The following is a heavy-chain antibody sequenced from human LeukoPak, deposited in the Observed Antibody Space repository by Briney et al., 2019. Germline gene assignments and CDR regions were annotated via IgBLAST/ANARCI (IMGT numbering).Heavy chain of an antibody. V-gene: IGHV3-23*01. J-gene: IGHJ3*02. Sequence: GGSLRLSCAASGFTFSSYAMSWVRQAPGKGLEWVSAISGSGGSTYYADSVKGRFTISRDNSKNTLYLQMNSLRAEDTAVYYCASNSWELRAFDIWGQGTMVTVSS. CDR2: ISGSGGST. D-gene: IGHD1-26*01. CDR3: ASNSWELRAFDI. CDR1: GFTFSSYA.